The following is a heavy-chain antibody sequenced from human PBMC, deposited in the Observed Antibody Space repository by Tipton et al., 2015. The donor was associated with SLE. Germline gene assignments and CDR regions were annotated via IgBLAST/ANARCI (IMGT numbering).Heavy chain of an antibody. Sequence: SLRLSCAASGFTFSSYSMNWVRQAPGKGLEWVSSISSSSSYIYYADSVKGRFTISRDNAKNSLYLQMNSLRAEDTAVYYCARDNYCSGGSCPKEIDYWGQGTLVTVSS. CDR2: ISSSSSYI. CDR1: GFTFSSYS. V-gene: IGHV3-21*01. D-gene: IGHD2-15*01. CDR3: ARDNYCSGGSCPKEIDY. J-gene: IGHJ4*02.